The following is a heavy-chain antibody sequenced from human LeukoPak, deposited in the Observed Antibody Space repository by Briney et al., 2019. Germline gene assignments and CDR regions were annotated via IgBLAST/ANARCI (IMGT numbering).Heavy chain of an antibody. CDR3: ARDRSKSGYDYYYYYGMDV. CDR1: GGSISSGDYY. V-gene: IGHV4-30-4*01. CDR2: IYYSGST. J-gene: IGHJ6*02. D-gene: IGHD5-12*01. Sequence: ASETLSLTCTVSGGSISSGDYYWSWIRQPPGKGLEWIGYIYYSGSTYYNPSLKSRVTISVDTSKNQVSLKLSSVTAADTAVYYCARDRSKSGYDYYYYYGMDVWGQGTTVTVSS.